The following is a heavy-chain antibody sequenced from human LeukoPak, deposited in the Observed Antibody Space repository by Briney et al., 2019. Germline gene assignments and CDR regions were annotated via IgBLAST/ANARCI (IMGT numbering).Heavy chain of an antibody. CDR3: ARPQGAARLFDAFDI. D-gene: IGHD6-6*01. CDR1: GYSFTSYW. Sequence: ESLKISCKGSGYSFTSYWIGWVRQMPGKGLEWMGIIYPGDSDTRYSPSFQGQVTISADKSISTAYLQWSSLKASDTAMYYCARPQGAARLFDAFDIWGQGTMVTVSS. CDR2: IYPGDSDT. V-gene: IGHV5-51*01. J-gene: IGHJ3*02.